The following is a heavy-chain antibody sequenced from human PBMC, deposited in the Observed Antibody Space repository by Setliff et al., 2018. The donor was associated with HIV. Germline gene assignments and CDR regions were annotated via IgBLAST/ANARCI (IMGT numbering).Heavy chain of an antibody. CDR3: ARPQDMVTTDPGDY. Sequence: GESLKISCAASGFTFNNYGMHWVRQAPGKGLEWVALIYFDGSKKYYADSVQGRFTISRDNSKKILYLQMNSLRAEDTAVYHCARPQDMVTTDPGDYWGQGTLVTVSS. J-gene: IGHJ4*02. V-gene: IGHV3-33*01. D-gene: IGHD4-17*01. CDR1: GFTFNNYG. CDR2: IYFDGSKK.